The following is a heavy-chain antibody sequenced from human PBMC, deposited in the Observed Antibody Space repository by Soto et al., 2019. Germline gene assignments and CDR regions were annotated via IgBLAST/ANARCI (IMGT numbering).Heavy chain of an antibody. Sequence: PGGSLRLSCAASGFTFRIYNMNWVRQAPGKGLEWVSYISSNSDTRYYADSVKGRFTISRDNAKDSLYLQMDSLRAEDTAVYYCAGAFDSLGQGKLVTVSS. J-gene: IGHJ3*01. CDR1: GFTFRIYN. CDR3: AGAFDS. V-gene: IGHV3-48*01. CDR2: ISSNSDTR.